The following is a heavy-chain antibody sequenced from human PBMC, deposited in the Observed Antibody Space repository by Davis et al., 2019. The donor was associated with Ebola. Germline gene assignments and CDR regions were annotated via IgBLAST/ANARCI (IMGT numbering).Heavy chain of an antibody. V-gene: IGHV5-51*01. CDR1: GYSFTSYW. CDR3: ARLNRRYYSSTNCYAFDY. D-gene: IGHD2-2*01. J-gene: IGHJ4*02. CDR2: IYPGDSDT. Sequence: GESLKISCTASGYSFTSYWIGWVRQMPGKGLEWMGIIYPGDSDTTYSSSFQGQVTISADRSIRTAYLQWSSLKTSDTAMYYCARLNRRYYSSTNCYAFDYWGQGSLVTVSS.